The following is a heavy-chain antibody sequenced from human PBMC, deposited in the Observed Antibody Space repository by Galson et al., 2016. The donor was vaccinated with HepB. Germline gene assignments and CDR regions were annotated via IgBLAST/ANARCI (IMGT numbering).Heavy chain of an antibody. CDR2: IYYSGST. CDR1: GGSISRSSYY. V-gene: IGHV4-39*01. Sequence: TLSLTCTVSGGSISRSSYYWGWIRQPAGKGLEWIGSIYYSGSTYYNPSLGGRVTISVDTSKNQFSLKLSSVTAADTAVYFCARHLSGTWYVGGGNYYYGMDVWGQGTTVTVSS. CDR3: ARHLSGTWYVGGGNYYYGMDV. D-gene: IGHD6-13*01. J-gene: IGHJ6*02.